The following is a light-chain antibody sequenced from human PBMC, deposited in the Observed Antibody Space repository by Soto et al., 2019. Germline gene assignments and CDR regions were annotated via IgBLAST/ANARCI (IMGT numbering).Light chain of an antibody. CDR2: TAS. CDR1: QRIRTY. V-gene: IGKV1-39*01. J-gene: IGKJ1*01. Sequence: DIQMTQSPSSLSASVGDRVTFTCRASQRIRTYLKWYQQKLGKAPDLLIYTASSLQSGVPSRFSGSGSGTDFNLTISLLQAENLASYCCQQTFSSPWTFGQGTKV. CDR3: QQTFSSPWT.